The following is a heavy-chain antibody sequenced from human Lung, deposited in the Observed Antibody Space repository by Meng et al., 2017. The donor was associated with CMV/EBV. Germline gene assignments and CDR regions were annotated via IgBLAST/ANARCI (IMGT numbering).Heavy chain of an antibody. CDR1: GSFRGYY. V-gene: IGHV4-34*01. CDR2: INHSGST. D-gene: IGHD2-2*01. J-gene: IGHJ5*02. CDR3: ARVGGYCSSTSCDNWFDP. Sequence: GSFRGYYWGWSRQPPGRGLEWIGEINHSGSTNYNPSLKSRVTISVDTSKNQFSLKLSSVTAADTAVYYCARVGGYCSSTSCDNWFDPWGQGTLVTVSS.